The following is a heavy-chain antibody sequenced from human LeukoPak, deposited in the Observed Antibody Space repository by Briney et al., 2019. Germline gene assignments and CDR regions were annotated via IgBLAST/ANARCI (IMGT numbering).Heavy chain of an antibody. CDR1: GFTFSSYG. Sequence: GGSLRLSCAASGFTFSSYGMSWVRQAPGKGLEWVSTISGSGSSTYYADSVKGRFTISRDNSKNTLYLQMNSLRAEDTAVYYCVLMYYYGSGSYSNPTTDYWGQGTLVTVSS. CDR3: VLMYYYGSGSYSNPTTDY. CDR2: ISGSGSST. J-gene: IGHJ4*02. D-gene: IGHD3-10*01. V-gene: IGHV3-23*01.